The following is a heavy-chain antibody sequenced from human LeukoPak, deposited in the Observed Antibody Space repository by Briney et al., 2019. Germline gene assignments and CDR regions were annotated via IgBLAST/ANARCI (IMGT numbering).Heavy chain of an antibody. CDR2: INHSGST. CDR3: ASTIPPYGMDV. CDR1: GGSFSGYY. V-gene: IGHV4-34*01. Sequence: SETLSLTCAVYGGSFSGYYWSWIRQPPGKGLEWIGEINHSGSTNYNPSLKSRVTISVDTSKNQFSLKLSSVTAADTAVYYCASTIPPYGMDVWGQGTTVTVSS. J-gene: IGHJ6*02. D-gene: IGHD5-24*01.